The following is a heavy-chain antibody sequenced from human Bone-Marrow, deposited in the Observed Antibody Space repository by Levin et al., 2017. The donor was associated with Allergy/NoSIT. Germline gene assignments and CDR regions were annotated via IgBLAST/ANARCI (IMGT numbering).Heavy chain of an antibody. CDR2: IYSGGST. Sequence: GSLKISCAASGFTFSSNYMSWVRQAPGKGLEWVSVIYSGGSTYYADSVKGRFTISRDNSKNTLYLQMNSLRAEDTAVYYCASSRPKAAITPDYYYYYGMDVWGQGTTVTVSS. V-gene: IGHV3-53*01. D-gene: IGHD2-2*02. CDR1: GFTFSSNY. J-gene: IGHJ6*02. CDR3: ASSRPKAAITPDYYYYYGMDV.